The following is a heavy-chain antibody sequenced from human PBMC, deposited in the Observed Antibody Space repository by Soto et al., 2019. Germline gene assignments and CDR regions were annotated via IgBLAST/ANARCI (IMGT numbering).Heavy chain of an antibody. CDR1: GGTFSSYT. CDR3: ARAAVLVPAANNWFDP. D-gene: IGHD2-2*01. CDR2: IIPILGIA. Sequence: ASVKVSCKASGGTFSSYTISWVRQAPGQGLEWMGRIIPILGIANYAQKFQGRVTITADKSTSTAYMELSSLRSADTAVYYCARAAVLVPAANNWFDPWGQGTLVTVSS. V-gene: IGHV1-69*02. J-gene: IGHJ5*02.